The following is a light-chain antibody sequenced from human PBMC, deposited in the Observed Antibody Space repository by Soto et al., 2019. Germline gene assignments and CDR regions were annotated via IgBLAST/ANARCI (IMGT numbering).Light chain of an antibody. Sequence: QAASVSGSPGQSITISCTGTSSDVGGYNYVSWYQQHPGKAPKLMIYEVSNRPSGVSNRFSGSKSGNTASLTISGLQAEDEADYYCSSYTSSSPYVFGTGTQLTVL. CDR2: EVS. CDR3: SSYTSSSPYV. J-gene: IGLJ1*01. CDR1: SSDVGGYNY. V-gene: IGLV2-14*01.